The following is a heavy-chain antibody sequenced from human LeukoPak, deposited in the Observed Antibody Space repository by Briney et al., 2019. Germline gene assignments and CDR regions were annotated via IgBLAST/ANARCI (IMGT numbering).Heavy chain of an antibody. CDR3: ARSPFDFWSGYSYYYYGMDV. D-gene: IGHD3-3*01. CDR1: GFTFSSYA. J-gene: IGHJ6*02. CDR2: ISYDGSNK. Sequence: GGSLRLSCAASGFTFSSYAMHWVRQAPGKGLEWVAVISYDGSNKHYADSVKGRFTISRDNSKNTLYLQMNSLRAEDTAVYYCARSPFDFWSGYSYYYYGMDVWGQGTTVTVSS. V-gene: IGHV3-30*04.